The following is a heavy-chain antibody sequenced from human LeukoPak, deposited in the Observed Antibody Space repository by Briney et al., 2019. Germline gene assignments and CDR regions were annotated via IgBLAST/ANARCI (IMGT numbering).Heavy chain of an antibody. D-gene: IGHD3-22*01. CDR3: ARMPHYYDSSGYGGDWLY. V-gene: IGHV3-53*01. CDR2: IYSGGST. J-gene: IGHJ4*02. Sequence: PGGPLRLSCAASGFTVSSNYMSWVRQAPGKGLEWVSVIYSGGSTYYADSVKGRFTISRDNSKNTLYLQMNSLRAEDTAVYYCARMPHYYDSSGYGGDWLYWGQGTLVTVSS. CDR1: GFTVSSNY.